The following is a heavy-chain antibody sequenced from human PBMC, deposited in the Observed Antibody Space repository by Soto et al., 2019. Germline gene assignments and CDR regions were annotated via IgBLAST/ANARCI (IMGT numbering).Heavy chain of an antibody. CDR2: IWYDGSNK. V-gene: IGHV3-33*01. CDR1: GFTFSSYG. J-gene: IGHJ6*02. CDR3: ARDYQQLVRTDGMDV. D-gene: IGHD6-13*01. Sequence: QVQLVESGGGVVQPGRSLRLSCAASGFTFSSYGMHWVRQAPGKGLEWVAVIWYDGSNKYYADSVKGRFTISRDNSKNTLYLQMNSLRAEDTAVYYCARDYQQLVRTDGMDVWGQGTTVTVSS.